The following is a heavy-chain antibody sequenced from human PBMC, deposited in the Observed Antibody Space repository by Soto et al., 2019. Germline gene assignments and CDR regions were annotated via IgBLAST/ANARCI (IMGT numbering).Heavy chain of an antibody. J-gene: IGHJ4*02. Sequence: EVQLVETGGGLIQPGGSLRLSCVASGFTISDDYMNWVRQAPGKGLEWVSVIYGGGRTFYADSVKGRFTISRDNSKNTLYLQMNSLGAEDTAIYYCAREYLFCHNGVCSYYFDYWGRGTLVTVSS. CDR3: AREYLFCHNGVCSYYFDY. V-gene: IGHV3-53*02. CDR1: GFTISDDY. D-gene: IGHD2-8*01. CDR2: IYGGGRT.